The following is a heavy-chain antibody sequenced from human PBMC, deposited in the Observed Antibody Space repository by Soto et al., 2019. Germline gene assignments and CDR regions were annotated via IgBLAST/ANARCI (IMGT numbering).Heavy chain of an antibody. CDR2: ISGSAGTT. J-gene: IGHJ4*02. V-gene: IGHV3-23*01. CDR3: XXXXXXXXXXGQSLDS. Sequence: EVQLLESGGGLEQPGGSLRLSCTASGFNFRNYAMIWVRQAPGKGLEWVSGISGSAGTTNYADSVQGRFTISRDNSKXXXXXXXXXXXXXXXXXXXXXXXXXXXXXXGQSLDSWGQGTLVTVSS. CDR1: GFNFRNYA.